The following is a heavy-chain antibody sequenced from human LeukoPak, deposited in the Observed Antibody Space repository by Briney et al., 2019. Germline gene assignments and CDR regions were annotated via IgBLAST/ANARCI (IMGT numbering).Heavy chain of an antibody. Sequence: SETLSLTCTVSGGSISSYYWSWIRQPPGKGLEWIGEINHSGSTNYNPSLKSRVTISVDTSKNQFPLKLSSVTAADTAVYYCARGRYYGSGSYYNVLDLDYWGQGTLVTVSS. D-gene: IGHD3-10*01. CDR1: GGSISSYY. CDR2: INHSGST. J-gene: IGHJ4*02. V-gene: IGHV4-34*01. CDR3: ARGRYYGSGSYYNVLDLDY.